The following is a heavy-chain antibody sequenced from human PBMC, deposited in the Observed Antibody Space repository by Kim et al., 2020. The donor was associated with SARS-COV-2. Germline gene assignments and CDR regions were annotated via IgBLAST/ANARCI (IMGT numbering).Heavy chain of an antibody. J-gene: IGHJ5*02. Sequence: SETLSLTCTVSGGSISSYYWSWIRQPPGKGLEWIGYIYYSGSTNYNPSLKSRVTISVDTSKNQFSLKLSSVTAADTAVYYCARGRLWFSGHDWFDPWGQGTLVTVSS. CDR1: GGSISSYY. V-gene: IGHV4-59*01. D-gene: IGHD2-21*01. CDR2: IYYSGST. CDR3: ARGRLWFSGHDWFDP.